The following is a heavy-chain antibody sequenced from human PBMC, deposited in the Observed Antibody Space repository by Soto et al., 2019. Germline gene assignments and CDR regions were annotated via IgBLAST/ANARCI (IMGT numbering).Heavy chain of an antibody. CDR3: ARDGDGAAFDI. Sequence: ASVKVSCKASGYTFTSYGISWVRQAPGQGLEWMGWISAYNGNTNYAQKFQGRVTITADESTSTAYMELSSLRSEDTAVYYCARDGDGAAFDIWGQGTMVTVSS. J-gene: IGHJ3*02. CDR1: GYTFTSYG. V-gene: IGHV1-18*01. CDR2: ISAYNGNT. D-gene: IGHD7-27*01.